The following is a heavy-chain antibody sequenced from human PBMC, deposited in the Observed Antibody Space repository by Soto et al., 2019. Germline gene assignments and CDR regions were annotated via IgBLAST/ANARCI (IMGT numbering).Heavy chain of an antibody. V-gene: IGHV1-46*01. CDR2: ISPGGGST. CDR1: GYTFTSYY. Sequence: ASVKVSCKASGYTFTSYYMHWVRQAPGQGLEWVGIISPGGGSTSYSQRFQGRVTMTRDTSTSTVYMELSSLRSEDTAVYYCARADLNYDILTGYYPGSWFDPWGQGTLVTVSS. D-gene: IGHD3-9*01. CDR3: ARADLNYDILTGYYPGSWFDP. J-gene: IGHJ5*02.